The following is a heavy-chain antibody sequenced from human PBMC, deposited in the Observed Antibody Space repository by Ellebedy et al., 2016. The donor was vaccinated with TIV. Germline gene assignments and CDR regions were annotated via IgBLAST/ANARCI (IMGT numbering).Heavy chain of an antibody. CDR3: ARESYGGGITGTYDPRYAFDI. CDR2: ISGYNGNT. V-gene: IGHV1-18*04. CDR1: GYTFTSYG. J-gene: IGHJ3*02. Sequence: ASVKVSCKASGYTFTSYGISWVRQAPGQGLEWMGWISGYNGNTSYAQKLQGRVTMTTDTSTSTAYMELRSLRSDDTAVYYCARESYGGGITGTYDPRYAFDIWGQGTMVTVSS. D-gene: IGHD1-7*01.